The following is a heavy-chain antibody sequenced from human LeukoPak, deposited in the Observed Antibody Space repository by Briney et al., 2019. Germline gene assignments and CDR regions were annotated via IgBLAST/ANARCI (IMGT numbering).Heavy chain of an antibody. CDR2: IIPIFGTA. V-gene: IGHV1-69*13. D-gene: IGHD2-15*01. CDR3: ARSGSFGLVQNAFDI. CDR1: GYTFTSYY. Sequence: SVKVSCKASGYTFTSYYMHWVRQAPGQGLEWMGGIIPIFGTANYAQKFQGRVTITADESTSTAYMELSSLRSEDTAVYYCARSGSFGLVQNAFDIWGQGTMVTVSS. J-gene: IGHJ3*02.